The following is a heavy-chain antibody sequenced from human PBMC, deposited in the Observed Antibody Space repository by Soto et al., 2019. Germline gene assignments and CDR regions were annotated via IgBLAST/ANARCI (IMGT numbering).Heavy chain of an antibody. V-gene: IGHV4-39*01. CDR1: GGSISSSSYY. D-gene: IGHD6-19*01. Sequence: PSETLSLTCTVSGGSISSSSYYWGWIRQPPGKGLEWIGSIYYSGSTYYNPSLKSRVTISVDTSKNQFSLKLSSVTAADTAVYYCAGYPGGWNKHFHYYYYGMDVWGQGTTVTVSS. CDR3: AGYPGGWNKHFHYYYYGMDV. J-gene: IGHJ6*02. CDR2: IYYSGST.